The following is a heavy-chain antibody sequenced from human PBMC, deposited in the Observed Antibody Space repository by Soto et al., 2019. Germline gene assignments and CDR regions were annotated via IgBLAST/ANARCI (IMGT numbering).Heavy chain of an antibody. CDR1: GFTFGNYA. Sequence: EVQLLESGGGLVQPGGSLRLSCAASGFTFGNYAMIWVRQAPGKGLEWVSTISGGGDGTYYADSVRGRFTISRENSRHTVYLQMNSLRAEDTAVYYCAKKGLGSLATYCSTGDFHYAFDIWCQGTMVTVSS. D-gene: IGHD2-8*01. CDR3: AKKGLGSLATYCSTGDFHYAFDI. J-gene: IGHJ3*02. CDR2: ISGGGDGT. V-gene: IGHV3-23*01.